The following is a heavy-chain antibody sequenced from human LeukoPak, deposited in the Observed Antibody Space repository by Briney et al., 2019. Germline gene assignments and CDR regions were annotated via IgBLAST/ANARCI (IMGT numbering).Heavy chain of an antibody. J-gene: IGHJ4*02. CDR3: CSGTTTYYFDY. CDR1: RFTFSSYG. V-gene: IGHV3-30*02. D-gene: IGHD3-10*02. Sequence: GGSLRLSCAASRFTFSSYGMHWVRQAPGKGLEWVAYIQYDGSNEQYADSVKGRFSISRDSSKNTLYLEMNSLRAEDTAIYYCCSGTTTYYFDYWGQGTLVTVSS. CDR2: IQYDGSNE.